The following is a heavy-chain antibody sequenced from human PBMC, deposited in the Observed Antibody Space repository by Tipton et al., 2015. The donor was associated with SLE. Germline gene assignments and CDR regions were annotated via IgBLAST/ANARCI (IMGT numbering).Heavy chain of an antibody. J-gene: IGHJ1*01. D-gene: IGHD4-23*01. CDR3: AKGGGPSR. V-gene: IGHV4-59*01. CDR1: GGSISNYY. Sequence: GLVKPSETLSLTCTVSGGSISNYYWSWIRQPPGKGLEWIGYIYYSGSTNYNPSLKSRVTISVDTSKNQFSLKLSSVTAADTAVYYCAKGGGPSRWGQGTLVTVSS. CDR2: IYYSGST.